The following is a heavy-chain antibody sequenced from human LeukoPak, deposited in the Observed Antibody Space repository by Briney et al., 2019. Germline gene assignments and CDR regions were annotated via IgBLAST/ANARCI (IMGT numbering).Heavy chain of an antibody. Sequence: PSETLSLTCTVSGGSISSYYWSWIRQPPGKGLEWIGYIYYSGSTNYNPSLKSRVTISVDTSRNQFSLKPSSVTAADTAVYYCARVAGDYLDYWGQGTLVTVSS. V-gene: IGHV4-59*01. CDR3: ARVAGDYLDY. CDR1: GGSISSYY. D-gene: IGHD4-17*01. CDR2: IYYSGST. J-gene: IGHJ4*02.